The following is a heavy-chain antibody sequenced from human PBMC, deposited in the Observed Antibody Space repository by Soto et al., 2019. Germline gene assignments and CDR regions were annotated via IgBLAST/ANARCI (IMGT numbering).Heavy chain of an antibody. V-gene: IGHV1-24*01. CDR1: GGGNLRDYR. D-gene: IGHD2-2*02. Sequence: GASVKVSCKASGGGNLRDYRTTWVRRAPGQGLEWMGGFDPKHGYAIYAQKFQGRVTMTEDTSTDTAYMELSSLRSEDTAVYYCATYIVVVPAAIGWFDPWGQGTLVTVPS. CDR2: FDPKHGYA. J-gene: IGHJ5*02. CDR3: ATYIVVVPAAIGWFDP.